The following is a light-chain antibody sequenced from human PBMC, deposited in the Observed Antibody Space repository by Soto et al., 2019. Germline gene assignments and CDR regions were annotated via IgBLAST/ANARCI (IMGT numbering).Light chain of an antibody. V-gene: IGLV2-8*01. CDR2: EVT. CDR1: SSDVGGHNY. Sequence: QSALTQPASVSGSPGQSITVSCTGTSSDVGGHNYVSWFQQHPGQAPKLLIYEVTTRPSGVPDRFSGSKSGNTASLTVSGLQTEDEADYYCSAYAGSNNFVFGSGTKLTVL. J-gene: IGLJ1*01. CDR3: SAYAGSNNFV.